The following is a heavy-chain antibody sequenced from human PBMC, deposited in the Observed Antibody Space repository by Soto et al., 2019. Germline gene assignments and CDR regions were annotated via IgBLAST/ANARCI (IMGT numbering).Heavy chain of an antibody. CDR2: ISYDGSNK. CDR3: ASLKGLNEHEPPYYYGMDV. V-gene: IGHV3-30-3*01. J-gene: IGHJ6*02. Sequence: GGSLRLSCAASGFTFSSYAMHWVRQAPGKGLEWVAVISYDGSNKYYADSVKGRFTISRDNSKNTLYLQMNSLRAEDTAVYYCASLKGLNEHEPPYYYGMDVWGQGTTVTVSS. CDR1: GFTFSSYA. D-gene: IGHD1-1*01.